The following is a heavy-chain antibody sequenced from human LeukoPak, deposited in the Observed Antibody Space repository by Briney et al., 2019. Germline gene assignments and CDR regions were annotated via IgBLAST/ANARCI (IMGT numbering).Heavy chain of an antibody. CDR2: IYHSGST. D-gene: IGHD2-2*01. V-gene: IGHV4-38-2*01. Sequence: PSETLSLTCAVSGYSISSGYYWGWIRQPPGKGLEWIGSIYHSGSTYYNSSLKSRVTISVDTSKNQFSLKLSSVTAADTAVYYCAALSPGSTSSDCWGQGTLVTVSS. J-gene: IGHJ4*02. CDR3: AALSPGSTSSDC. CDR1: GYSISSGYY.